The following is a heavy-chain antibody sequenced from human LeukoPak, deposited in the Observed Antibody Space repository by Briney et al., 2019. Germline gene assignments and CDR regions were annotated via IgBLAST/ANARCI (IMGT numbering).Heavy chain of an antibody. CDR2: IGSSRSYI. V-gene: IGHV3-21*01. D-gene: IGHD6-13*01. CDR1: GFTFSSYS. J-gene: IGHJ4*02. Sequence: GGSLRLSYAVSGFTFSSYSMNWVRQAPGKGLEWVSFIGSSRSYIYYADSVKGRFTISRDNAKNSLYLQMNSLRAEDTAVYYCASFIAAPYYFDYWGRGTLVTVSS. CDR3: ASFIAAPYYFDY.